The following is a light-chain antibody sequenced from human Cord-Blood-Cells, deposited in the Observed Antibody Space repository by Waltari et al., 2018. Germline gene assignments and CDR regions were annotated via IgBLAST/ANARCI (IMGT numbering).Light chain of an antibody. CDR2: DVS. Sequence: QSALTQPASVSGSPGQSLPLSCTGTSSDVGGYHYVSWYQQHPGKAPKLMIYDVSNRPSGVSNRFSGSKSGNTASLTISGLQAEDEADYYCSSYTSSSTRVFGGGTKLTVL. CDR1: SSDVGGYHY. CDR3: SSYTSSSTRV. J-gene: IGLJ3*02. V-gene: IGLV2-14*01.